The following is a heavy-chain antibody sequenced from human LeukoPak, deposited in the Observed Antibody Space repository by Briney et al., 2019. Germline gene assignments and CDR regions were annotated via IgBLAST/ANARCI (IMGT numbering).Heavy chain of an antibody. Sequence: GGSLRLSCAASKFNFAMSWVRQTADTRLEWVSAISGSGDATFYTDSVKGRFTISRDNSKNTLCLQMNNLRVEDTAVYYCAKGHFASSSFFDYWGQGTLVTVSS. CDR1: KFNFA. D-gene: IGHD6-6*01. V-gene: IGHV3-23*01. J-gene: IGHJ4*02. CDR3: AKGHFASSSFFDY. CDR2: ISGSGDAT.